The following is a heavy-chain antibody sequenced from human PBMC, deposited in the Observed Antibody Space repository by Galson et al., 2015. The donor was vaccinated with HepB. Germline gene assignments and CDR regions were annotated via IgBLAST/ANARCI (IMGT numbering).Heavy chain of an antibody. CDR1: GGSISSSSYY. D-gene: IGHD6-6*01. CDR2: IYYSGST. CDR3: AREKSLAARRYYYYYYMDV. J-gene: IGHJ6*03. Sequence: LSLTCTVSGGSISSSSYYWGWIRQPPGKGLEWIGSIYYSGSTYYNPSLKSRVTISVDTSKNQFSLKLSSVTAADTAVYYCAREKSLAARRYYYYYYMDVWGKGTTVTVSS. V-gene: IGHV4-39*07.